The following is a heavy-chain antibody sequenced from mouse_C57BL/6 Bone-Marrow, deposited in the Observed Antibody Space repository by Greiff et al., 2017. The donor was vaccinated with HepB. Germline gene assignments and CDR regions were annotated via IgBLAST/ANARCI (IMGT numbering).Heavy chain of an antibody. CDR1: GYTFTSYW. CDR3: ARDDYDLYYYAMDY. J-gene: IGHJ4*01. V-gene: IGHV1-59*01. Sequence: QVQLQQPGAELVRPGTSVKLSCKASGYTFTSYWMHWVKQRPGQGLEWIGVIDPSDSYTNYNQKFKGKATLTVDTSSSTAYMQLSSLTSEDSAVYYSARDDYDLYYYAMDYWGQGTSVTVSS. CDR2: IDPSDSYT. D-gene: IGHD2-4*01.